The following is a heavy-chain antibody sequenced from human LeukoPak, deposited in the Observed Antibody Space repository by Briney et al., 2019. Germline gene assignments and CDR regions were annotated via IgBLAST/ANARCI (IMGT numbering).Heavy chain of an antibody. D-gene: IGHD3-9*01. V-gene: IGHV3-30*02. CDR1: AFTFSNYG. J-gene: IGHJ4*02. CDR2: IRQDGSNK. CDR3: AKAYSALHYDILTGFDD. Sequence: GGSLRLSCVASAFTFSNYGMHWVRQAPGKGLEWVAFIRQDGSNKYYGDSVKGRFTISRDNAKNTLYVQMNSLRAEGTAVYYCAKAYSALHYDILTGFDDWGQGTLVTVSS.